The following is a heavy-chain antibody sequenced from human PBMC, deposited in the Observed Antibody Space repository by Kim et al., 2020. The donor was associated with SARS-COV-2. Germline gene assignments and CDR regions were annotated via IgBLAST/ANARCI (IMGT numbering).Heavy chain of an antibody. Sequence: GGSLRLSCAASGFTFSSYWMNWVRQAPGKGLEWVSRINSDGSSTSYADSVKGRFTISRDNAKNTLYLQMNRLRAEDTAVYYCAREDVKAVAGTVDYWGQGTLGTVSS. CDR1: GFTFSSYW. CDR2: INSDGSST. CDR3: AREDVKAVAGTVDY. J-gene: IGHJ4*02. V-gene: IGHV3-74*01. D-gene: IGHD6-19*01.